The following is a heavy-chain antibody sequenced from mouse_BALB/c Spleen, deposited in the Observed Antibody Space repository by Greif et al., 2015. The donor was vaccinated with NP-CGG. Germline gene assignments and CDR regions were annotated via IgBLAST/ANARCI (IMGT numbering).Heavy chain of an antibody. V-gene: IGHV2-2*02. CDR3: ARITTVDAMDY. J-gene: IGHJ4*01. D-gene: IGHD1-1*01. CDR2: IWSGGST. Sequence: VQLQQSGPGLVQPSQSLSITCTVSGFSLTSYGVHWVRQSPGKGLEWLGVIWSGGSTDYNAAFISRLSISKDNSKSQVFFKMNSLQANDTAIYYCARITTVDAMDYWGQGTSVTVSS. CDR1: GFSLTSYG.